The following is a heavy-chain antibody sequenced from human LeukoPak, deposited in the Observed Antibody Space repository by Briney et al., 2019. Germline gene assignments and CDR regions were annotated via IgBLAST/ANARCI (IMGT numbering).Heavy chain of an antibody. Sequence: ASVKVSCKASGYTFTSYGISWVRQAPGQGLEWMGWISAYNGNTNYAQKLQGRVTMTTDTSTSTAYMELRSLRSDDTAVYYCARDYYDSSGYFTQPNDYWGQGTLVTVSS. J-gene: IGHJ4*02. D-gene: IGHD3-22*01. CDR1: GYTFTSYG. CDR3: ARDYYDSSGYFTQPNDY. V-gene: IGHV1-18*01. CDR2: ISAYNGNT.